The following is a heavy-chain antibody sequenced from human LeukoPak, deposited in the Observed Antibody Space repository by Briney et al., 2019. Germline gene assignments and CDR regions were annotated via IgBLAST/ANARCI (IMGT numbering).Heavy chain of an antibody. D-gene: IGHD3-9*01. CDR1: GYTFTSYG. CDR3: ARVATTGDIDAFDI. J-gene: IGHJ3*02. CDR2: ISAYNGNT. V-gene: IGHV1-18*01. Sequence: GASVKVSCTASGYTFTSYGISWVRQAPGQGLEWMGWISAYNGNTNYAQKLQGRVTMTTDTSTSTAYMELRSLRSDDTAVYYCARVATTGDIDAFDIWGQGTMVTVSS.